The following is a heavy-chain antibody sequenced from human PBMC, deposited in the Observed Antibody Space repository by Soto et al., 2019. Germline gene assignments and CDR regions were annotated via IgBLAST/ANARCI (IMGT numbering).Heavy chain of an antibody. CDR3: ARHVGFYWYFDL. CDR1: GFTVSSSY. V-gene: IGHV3-66*04. J-gene: IGHJ2*01. CDR2: IYSGGNT. Sequence: EVQLVESGGGLVQPGGFLRLSCAASGFTVSSSYMGWVRQAPGKGLEWVSSIYSGGNTYYADSVRGRFTISTDNSKDTLYLQMNSLRVDDTAMYYCARHVGFYWYFDLWGRGTLVTVSS. D-gene: IGHD1-26*01.